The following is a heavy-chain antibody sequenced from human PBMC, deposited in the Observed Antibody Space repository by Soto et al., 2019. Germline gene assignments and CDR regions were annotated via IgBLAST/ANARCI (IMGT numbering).Heavy chain of an antibody. CDR2: IYPGDSDT. CDR1: GYTFTDYW. CDR3: ARLFSKFRYYHYAIAV. V-gene: IGHV5-51*01. D-gene: IGHD2-21*01. J-gene: IGHJ6*02. Sequence: ESLKISCKGSGYTFTDYWIGWVRQLPGKGLEWMGIIYPGDSDTRYSPSFQGQVTITADKSTSTAYLQWNTLKASDTAMYYCARLFSKFRYYHYAIAVRGQGTTVTVSS.